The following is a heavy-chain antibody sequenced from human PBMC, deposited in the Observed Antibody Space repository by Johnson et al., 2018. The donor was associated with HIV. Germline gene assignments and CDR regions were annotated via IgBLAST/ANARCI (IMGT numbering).Heavy chain of an antibody. D-gene: IGHD6-19*01. CDR3: ARGCSSGWYQAFDI. CDR1: GFTVSTNY. Sequence: QVQLVESGGGVIQPGGSLRLSCAASGFTVSTNYMSWVRQAPGKGLEWVSFISSGGSTIYYADSVKGRFTITRDNAKNTLYVQLNSPAAEDRAVYSCARGCSSGWYQAFDIWGQGTMVTVSS. J-gene: IGHJ3*02. V-gene: IGHV3-11*04. CDR2: ISSGGSTI.